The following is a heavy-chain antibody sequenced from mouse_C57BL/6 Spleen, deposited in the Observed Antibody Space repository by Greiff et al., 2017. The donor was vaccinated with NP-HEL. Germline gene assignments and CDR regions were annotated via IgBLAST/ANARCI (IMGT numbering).Heavy chain of an antibody. J-gene: IGHJ4*01. Sequence: QVQLQQPVAELVMPGASVKLSCKASGYTFNSSWMHWVKQRPGQGLEWIGEIDPSDGYTNYIQKFKGKSTLTVDKSSSTAYMQLSSLTSEDSAVNYCARGLNRLYSMDYWGQGTSVTVSA. D-gene: IGHD1-3*01. CDR3: ARGLNRLYSMDY. V-gene: IGHV1-69*01. CDR2: IDPSDGYT. CDR1: GYTFNSSW.